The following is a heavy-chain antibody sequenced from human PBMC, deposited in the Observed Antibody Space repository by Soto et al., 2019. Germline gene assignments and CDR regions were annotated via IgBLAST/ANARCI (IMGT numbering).Heavy chain of an antibody. CDR2: IWYDGSNK. CDR3: ARDAITMVRGVIWYFDY. Sequence: GGSLRLSCAASGFTFSSYGMHWVRQAPGKGLEWVAVIWYDGSNKYYADSVKGRFTISRDNSKNTLYLQMNSLRAEDTAVYYCARDAITMVRGVIWYFDYWGQGTLVTVSS. D-gene: IGHD3-10*01. CDR1: GFTFSSYG. V-gene: IGHV3-33*01. J-gene: IGHJ4*02.